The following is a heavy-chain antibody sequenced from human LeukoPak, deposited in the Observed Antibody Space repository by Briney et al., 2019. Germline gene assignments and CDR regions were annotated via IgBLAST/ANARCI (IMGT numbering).Heavy chain of an antibody. Sequence: PSETLSLTCTVSGGSISSYYWSWIRQPPGKGLEWIGYIYYSGSTNYNPSLKSRVTISVNTSKNQFSLKLSSVTAADTAVYYCARGVDSSGYYCPVGYWGQGTLVTVSS. CDR2: IYYSGST. V-gene: IGHV4-59*08. CDR3: ARGVDSSGYYCPVGY. J-gene: IGHJ4*02. CDR1: GGSISSYY. D-gene: IGHD3-22*01.